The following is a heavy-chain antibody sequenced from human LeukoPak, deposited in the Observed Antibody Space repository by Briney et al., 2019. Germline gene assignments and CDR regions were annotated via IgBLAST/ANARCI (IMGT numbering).Heavy chain of an antibody. CDR2: ISYDGSNK. Sequence: PGGSLRLSCAASGFTFSSYGMHWVRQAPGKGLEWVAVISYDGSNKYYADSVKGRFTISRDNSKNTLYLQMNSLRAEDTAVYYCAKDAVAYSSSPYYYYYMDVWGKGTTVTVSS. V-gene: IGHV3-30*18. CDR1: GFTFSSYG. D-gene: IGHD6-6*01. J-gene: IGHJ6*03. CDR3: AKDAVAYSSSPYYYYYMDV.